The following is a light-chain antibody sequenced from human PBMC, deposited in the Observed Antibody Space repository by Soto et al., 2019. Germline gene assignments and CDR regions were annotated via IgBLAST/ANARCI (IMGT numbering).Light chain of an antibody. CDR1: QGISSD. V-gene: IGKV1-27*01. Sequence: DIQMTQSPSSLSASVGDRVTIICRASQGISSDLAWYQQKPGKVPKLLIYDASTLQSGVPSRFSGSGSETDFTLTISSLQPEDVATYYCQNYNNVPLTFGGGTKVDIK. J-gene: IGKJ4*01. CDR2: DAS. CDR3: QNYNNVPLT.